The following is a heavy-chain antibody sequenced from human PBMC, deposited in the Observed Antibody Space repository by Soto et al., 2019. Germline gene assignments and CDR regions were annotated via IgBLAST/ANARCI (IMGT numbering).Heavy chain of an antibody. CDR2: IIPMFGKA. D-gene: IGHD3-22*01. CDR3: ARDGTLYDSSGYYYLY. CDR1: GCTFSRYA. Sequence: SVKVSCKASGCTFSRYAINWVRQAPGQGLEWMGGIIPMFGKANYAQKFQDRVTITADESTSTGYMELRSLTSEDTAVYYCARDGTLYDSSGYYYLYWGQGTLVTVSS. J-gene: IGHJ4*02. V-gene: IGHV1-69*13.